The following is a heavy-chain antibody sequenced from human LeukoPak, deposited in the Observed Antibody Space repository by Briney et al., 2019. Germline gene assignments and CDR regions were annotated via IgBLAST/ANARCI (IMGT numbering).Heavy chain of an antibody. Sequence: PGGSLRLSCAASGFNFSIYNMNWVRQAPGKGLEWVSFISTSSSHIYFADSVKGRFTISRDNAKNSLYLQLNSLRAEDTAVYYCARETFLGWFDPWGQGTLVTVSS. D-gene: IGHD3-3*01. CDR3: ARETFLGWFDP. CDR1: GFNFSIYN. CDR2: ISTSSSHI. V-gene: IGHV3-21*01. J-gene: IGHJ5*02.